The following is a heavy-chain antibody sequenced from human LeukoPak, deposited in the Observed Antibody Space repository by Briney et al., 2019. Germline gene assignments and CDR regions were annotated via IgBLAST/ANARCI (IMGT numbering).Heavy chain of an antibody. V-gene: IGHV3-53*01. D-gene: IGHD6-6*01. CDR1: GLTVSKNY. J-gene: IGHJ4*02. Sequence: GGSLRLSCAASGLTVSKNYMSWVRQAPGKGLESVSVIYSGGSTYYADSVRGRFTISRDNSKNTLYLQMNSLRAEDTAVYYCAKTRIGSSPPDYWGQGTLVTVSS. CDR2: IYSGGST. CDR3: AKTRIGSSPPDY.